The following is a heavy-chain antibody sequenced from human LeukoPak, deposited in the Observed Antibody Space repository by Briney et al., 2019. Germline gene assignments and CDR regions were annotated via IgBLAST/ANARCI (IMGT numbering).Heavy chain of an antibody. CDR3: ATIGYCSSTSCYYYYMDV. CDR1: GYTFTGYY. Sequence: AASVKVSCKASGYTFTGYYIHWVRQAPGQGLEWMGWINPNSGGTNYAQKFQGRVTMTRDTSITTAYMELNRLRSDDTAVYYCATIGYCSSTSCYYYYMDVWGKGTTVTVSS. D-gene: IGHD2-2*01. J-gene: IGHJ6*03. V-gene: IGHV1-2*02. CDR2: INPNSGGT.